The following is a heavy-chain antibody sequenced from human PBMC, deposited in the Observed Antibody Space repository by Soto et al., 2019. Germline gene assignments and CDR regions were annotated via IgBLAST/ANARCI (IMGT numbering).Heavy chain of an antibody. D-gene: IGHD6-19*01. CDR3: ARSAPGYSSGWHDAFDI. CDR1: GGTFSSYT. CDR2: IIPILGIA. V-gene: IGHV1-69*02. J-gene: IGHJ3*02. Sequence: SVKVSCKASGGTFSSYTISWVRQAPGQGLEWMGRIIPILGIANYAQKFQGRVTITADKSTSTAYMELSSLRFEDTAVYYCARSAPGYSSGWHDAFDIWGQGTMVTVSS.